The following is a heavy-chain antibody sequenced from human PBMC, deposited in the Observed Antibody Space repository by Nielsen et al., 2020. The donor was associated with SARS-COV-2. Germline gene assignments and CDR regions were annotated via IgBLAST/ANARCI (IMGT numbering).Heavy chain of an antibody. Sequence: GESLKISCAASGFTFSSYWMSWVRQAPGKGLEWVANIKQDGSEKYYVDSVKGRFTISRDNAKNSLYLQMNSLRAEDTALYHCAILHSPYYYGMDVWGQGTTVTVSS. D-gene: IGHD4-11*01. CDR2: IKQDGSEK. J-gene: IGHJ6*02. V-gene: IGHV3-7*03. CDR3: AILHSPYYYGMDV. CDR1: GFTFSSYW.